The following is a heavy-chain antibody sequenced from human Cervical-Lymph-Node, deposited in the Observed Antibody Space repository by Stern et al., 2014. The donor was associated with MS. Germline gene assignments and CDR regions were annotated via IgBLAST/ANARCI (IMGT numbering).Heavy chain of an antibody. V-gene: IGHV3-7*01. Sequence: EVQLVESGGGLVQPGGSLRLSCAASGFTFSSYWMNWVRQAPGKGLEWVANIKENGSETYYGDSVKGRFTISRDNAKNSLYLQMNSLRAEDTAVYYCARGSDSWGQGTLVTVSS. CDR2: IKENGSET. CDR3: ARGSDS. CDR1: GFTFSSYW. J-gene: IGHJ5*02.